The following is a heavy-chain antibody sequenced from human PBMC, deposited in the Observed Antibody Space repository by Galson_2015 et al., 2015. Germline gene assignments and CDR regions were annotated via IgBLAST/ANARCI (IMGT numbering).Heavy chain of an antibody. CDR2: ISSSSDYI. V-gene: IGHV3-21*04. J-gene: IGHJ6*02. Sequence: SLRLSCAASGFTFSTYSMNWVRLAPGKGLEWVSSISSSSDYIHYADSAKGRFTVSRDNAKNSLYLQMNSLRGEDTAVYHCAKATMLRGEFYFYGMDVWGQGTTVTVS. CDR3: AKATMLRGEFYFYGMDV. D-gene: IGHD3-10*01. CDR1: GFTFSTYS.